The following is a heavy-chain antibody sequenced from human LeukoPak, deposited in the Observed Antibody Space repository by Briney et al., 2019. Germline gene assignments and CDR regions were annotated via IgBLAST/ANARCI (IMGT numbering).Heavy chain of an antibody. J-gene: IGHJ4*02. D-gene: IGHD6-13*01. CDR3: ARCSSSWSLPLDY. Sequence: SETLSLTCTVSGGSISSYYWSWIRQPPGRGLEWIGYIYYSGSTNYNPSLKSRVTISVDTSKNQFSLKLSSVTAADTAVYYCARCSSSWSLPLDYWGQGTLVTVSS. V-gene: IGHV4-59*01. CDR2: IYYSGST. CDR1: GGSISSYY.